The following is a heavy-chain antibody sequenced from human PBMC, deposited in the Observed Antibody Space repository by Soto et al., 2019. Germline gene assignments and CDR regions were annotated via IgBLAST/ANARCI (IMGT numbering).Heavy chain of an antibody. D-gene: IGHD3-3*01. CDR2: LIPVFGTP. CDR3: ARPSGGQIRFLEPFDF. CDR1: GGTFSRYA. V-gene: IGHV1-69*18. Sequence: QVQLVQSGAEAKKPGSSVKVSCKASGGTFSRYAISWVRQAPGQGLEWVGSLIPVFGTPNYAQKFQGRVTITADESANTVFMELRGLRSDDTAVYFCARPSGGQIRFLEPFDFWGQGTPVTVSS. J-gene: IGHJ4*02.